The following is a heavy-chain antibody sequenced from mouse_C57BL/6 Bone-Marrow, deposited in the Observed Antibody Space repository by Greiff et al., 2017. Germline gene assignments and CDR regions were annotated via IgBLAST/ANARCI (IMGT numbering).Heavy chain of an antibody. CDR3: AREVNWDD. D-gene: IGHD4-1*01. CDR2: IYPGDGDP. Sequence: QVQLKESGPELVKPGASVKISCKASGYAFSSSWMNWVKQRPGKGLEWIGRIYPGDGDPNYNGKFKGKATLTADQSSSTAYMQRSSLTSEDAAVYFCAREVNWDDWGQGTTLTVSS. J-gene: IGHJ2*01. CDR1: GYAFSSSW. V-gene: IGHV1-82*01.